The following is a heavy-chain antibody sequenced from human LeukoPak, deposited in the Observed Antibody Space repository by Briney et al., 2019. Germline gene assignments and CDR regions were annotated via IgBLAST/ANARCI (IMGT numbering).Heavy chain of an antibody. D-gene: IGHD3-16*02. CDR2: INHSGST. CDR3: ASVGGFLGELSSPSTNWFDP. Sequence: GSLRLSCAASGFTFSSYWMSWVRQPPGKGLEWIGEINHSGSTNYNPSLKSRVTISVDTSKNQFSLKLSSVTAADTAVYYCASVGGFLGELSSPSTNWFDPWGQGTLVTVSS. V-gene: IGHV4-34*01. J-gene: IGHJ5*02. CDR1: GFTFSSYW.